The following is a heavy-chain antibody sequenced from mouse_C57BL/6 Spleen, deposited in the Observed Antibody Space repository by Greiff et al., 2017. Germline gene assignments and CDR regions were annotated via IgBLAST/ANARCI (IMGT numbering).Heavy chain of an antibody. D-gene: IGHD2-5*01. CDR3: AINPLYSNYGREDY. CDR1: GYTFTGYW. J-gene: IGHJ2*01. CDR2: IHPSDSAT. V-gene: IGHV1-74*01. Sequence: QVQLQQPGAELVKPGASVKVSCKASGYTFTGYWMHWVKQRPGQGLEWIGRIHPSDSATNYNQKFKGKATLTVDKSSSPAYLQLSSLTSEDSAVYYCAINPLYSNYGREDYWGQGTTRTVSS.